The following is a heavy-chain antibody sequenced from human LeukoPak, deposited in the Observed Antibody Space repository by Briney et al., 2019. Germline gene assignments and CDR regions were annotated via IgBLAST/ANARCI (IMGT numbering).Heavy chain of an antibody. J-gene: IGHJ4*02. D-gene: IGHD3-22*01. Sequence: SETLSLTCTVSGGSISSSSYYWGWIRQPPGKGLEWIGTIYYSGITYYNPSLKSRVTISVDTSKNQFSLKLSSVTAADTAVYYCARGKAYYYDSSGYEFDYWGQGTLVTVSS. CDR2: IYYSGIT. V-gene: IGHV4-39*07. CDR1: GGSISSSSYY. CDR3: ARGKAYYYDSSGYEFDY.